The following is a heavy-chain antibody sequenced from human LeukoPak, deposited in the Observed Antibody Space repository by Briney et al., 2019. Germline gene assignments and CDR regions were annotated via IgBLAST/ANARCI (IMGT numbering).Heavy chain of an antibody. D-gene: IGHD6-13*01. CDR3: ARGAIGYSSSWYRYRLPTIFDY. CDR2: INHSGST. Sequence: SETLSLTCAVYGGSFSGYYWSWIRQPPGKGLEWIGEINHSGSTNYNPSLKSRVTISVDTSKNQFSLKLSSVTAADTAVYYCARGAIGYSSSWYRYRLPTIFDYWGHGTLVTVSS. J-gene: IGHJ4*01. CDR1: GGSFSGYY. V-gene: IGHV4-34*01.